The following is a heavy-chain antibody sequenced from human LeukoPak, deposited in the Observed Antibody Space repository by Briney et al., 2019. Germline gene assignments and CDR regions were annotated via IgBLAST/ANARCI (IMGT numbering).Heavy chain of an antibody. V-gene: IGHV1-18*01. CDR3: ARGLYSSSSPFDY. J-gene: IGHJ4*02. D-gene: IGHD6-13*01. CDR1: GYTFTSYA. CDR2: ISAYNGNT. Sequence: ASVKVSCTASGYTFTSYAMHWVRQAPGQRLEWMGWISAYNGNTNYAQKLQGRVTMTTDTSTSTAYMELRSLRSDDTAVYYCARGLYSSSSPFDYWGQGTLVTVSS.